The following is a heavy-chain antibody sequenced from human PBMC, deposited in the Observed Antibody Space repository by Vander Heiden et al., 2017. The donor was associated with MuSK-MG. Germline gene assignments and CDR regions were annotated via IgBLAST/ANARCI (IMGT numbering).Heavy chain of an antibody. V-gene: IGHV1-69*12. J-gene: IGHJ5*02. Sequence: QVQLVQSGAEVKKPGSSVKVSCKASGGTFSSYAIGWVRQAPGQGLEWMGGIIPIFGTANYAQKFQGRVTITADESTSTAYMELSSLRSEDTAVYYCARGRGYYYDSSGWWNWFDPWGQGTLVTVSS. D-gene: IGHD3-22*01. CDR3: ARGRGYYYDSSGWWNWFDP. CDR1: GGTFSSYA. CDR2: IIPIFGTA.